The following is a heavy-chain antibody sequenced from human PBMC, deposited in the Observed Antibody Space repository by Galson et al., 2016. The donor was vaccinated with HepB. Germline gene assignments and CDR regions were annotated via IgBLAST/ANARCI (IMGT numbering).Heavy chain of an antibody. CDR1: GYTLTSYG. CDR2: ISAYNGNA. V-gene: IGHV1-18*01. J-gene: IGHJ4*02. CDR3: ARDAVSGNYYFLDY. D-gene: IGHD1-26*01. Sequence: SVKVSCKASGYTLTSYGISWVRQAPRQGLEWMGWISAYNGNANYAQKLRGRVTMTTDTSTSTVYMELRSLRSDVTAVYYCARDAVSGNYYFLDYWGQGTLVTVSS.